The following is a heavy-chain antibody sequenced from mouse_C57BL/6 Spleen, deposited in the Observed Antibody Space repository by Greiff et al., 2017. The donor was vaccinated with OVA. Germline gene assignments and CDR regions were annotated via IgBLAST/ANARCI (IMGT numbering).Heavy chain of an antibody. CDR2: IDPSASYT. D-gene: IGHD2-5*01. Sequence: QVQLQQPGAELVKPGASVKLSCKASGYTFTSYWMQWVKQRPGQGLEWIGEIDPSASYTNYNQKFKGKATLTVDTSSSTAYMQLSSLTSEDSAVYYCARGYSNWYFDVWGTGTTVTVSS. CDR3: ARGYSNWYFDV. CDR1: GYTFTSYW. J-gene: IGHJ1*03. V-gene: IGHV1-50*01.